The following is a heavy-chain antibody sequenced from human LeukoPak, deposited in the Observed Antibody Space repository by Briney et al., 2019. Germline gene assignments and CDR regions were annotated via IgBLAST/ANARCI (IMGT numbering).Heavy chain of an antibody. CDR2: ISGSGDST. CDR1: GFXFSRYA. D-gene: IGHD1-1*01. V-gene: IGHV3-23*01. J-gene: IGHJ4*02. CDR3: AKNWNLDN. Sequence: GGSLRLSCAASGFXFSRYAINWVRQAPGKGLEWVSTISGSGDSTYYADSVKGRFTISRDSSKNTLYLQMNSLRVDDTAVYYCAKNWNLDNWGQGTLVTVSS.